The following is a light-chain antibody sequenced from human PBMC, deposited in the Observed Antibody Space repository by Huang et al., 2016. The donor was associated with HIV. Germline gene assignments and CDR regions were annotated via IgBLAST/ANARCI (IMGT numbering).Light chain of an antibody. J-gene: IGKJ4*01. V-gene: IGKV3-15*01. CDR1: QSVNSS. CDR2: GAS. CDR3: QQYNDWPPI. Sequence: IVMTQSPVTLSVSPGERATLSCRASQSVNSSLAWYQQKPGQSPRLLIYGASTRATGFPPSFSGSGSGTEFTLTISSLQSEDSAVYYCQQYNDWPPIFGGGTKVEIK.